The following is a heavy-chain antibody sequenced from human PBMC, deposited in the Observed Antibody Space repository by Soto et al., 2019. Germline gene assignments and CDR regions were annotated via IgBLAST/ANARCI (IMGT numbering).Heavy chain of an antibody. D-gene: IGHD3-22*01. CDR3: ARGGGYYDSSGYTPYYFDY. Sequence: GGSLRLSCAASGFTFSSYDMHWVRQATGKGPEWVSAIGTAGDPYYPGSVKGRFTISRENAKNSLYLQMNSLRAGDTAVYYCARGGGYYDSSGYTPYYFDYWGQGTLVTVSS. J-gene: IGHJ4*02. CDR1: GFTFSSYD. CDR2: IGTAGDP. V-gene: IGHV3-13*05.